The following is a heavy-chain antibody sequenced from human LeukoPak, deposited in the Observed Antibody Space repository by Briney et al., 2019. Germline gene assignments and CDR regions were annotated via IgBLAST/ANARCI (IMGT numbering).Heavy chain of an antibody. CDR1: GGSISSGGYY. CDR2: IYTTGST. D-gene: IGHD3-10*01. Sequence: PSETLSLTCTVSGGSISSGGYYWSWIRQPAGKGLEWIGHIYTTGSTDYNPSLKSRVSMSVDTSKNQFSLNLYSLTAADTAVYYCAAITMLRGVIITDAFDIWGQGTMVTVSS. J-gene: IGHJ3*02. V-gene: IGHV4-61*09. CDR3: AAITMLRGVIITDAFDI.